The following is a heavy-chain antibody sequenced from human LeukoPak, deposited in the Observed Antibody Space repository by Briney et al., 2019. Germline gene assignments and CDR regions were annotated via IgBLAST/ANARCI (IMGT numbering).Heavy chain of an antibody. Sequence: ASVKVSCKASGYTFTSHGITWVRQAPGQGLEWMGWISTYNVNTNYAQKLQGRVTMTTDTSTSTAYMELRSLRSDDTAVYYCARDQYYDSKGWFDPGAREPWSPSPQ. CDR2: ISTYNVNT. V-gene: IGHV1-18*04. D-gene: IGHD3-22*01. CDR1: GYTFTSHG. CDR3: ARDQYYDSKGWFDP. J-gene: IGHJ5*02.